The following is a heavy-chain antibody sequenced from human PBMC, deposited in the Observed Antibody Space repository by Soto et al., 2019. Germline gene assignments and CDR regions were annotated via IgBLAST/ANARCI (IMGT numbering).Heavy chain of an antibody. V-gene: IGHV1-8*01. Sequence: SAYDFCRASVSTFTSADINWVRQATGQGLEWMGWMNPNSGNTGYAQKFQGRVTMTRNTSISTAYMELSSLRSEDTAVYYCGIAARPNYYYYYMDVWGKGTTVTVSS. CDR1: VSTFTSAD. D-gene: IGHD6-6*01. CDR2: MNPNSGNT. CDR3: GIAARPNYYYYYMDV. J-gene: IGHJ6*03.